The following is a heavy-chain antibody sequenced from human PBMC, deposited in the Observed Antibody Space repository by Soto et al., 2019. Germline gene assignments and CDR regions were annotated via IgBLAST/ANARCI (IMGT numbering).Heavy chain of an antibody. CDR2: MSYSRST. Sequence: QLQLQESGPGLVKPSETLSLTCFVSGGSISSNNYYWGWIRQPPGKGLEWIGSMSYSRSTYYNPSRKRRATISVDTSKNQFSLNLTSGTAADTAVYYCASHLRPTNGGGGYFDYWGQGPLVTVSS. D-gene: IGHD3-16*01. CDR1: GGSISSNNYY. CDR3: ASHLRPTNGGGGYFDY. J-gene: IGHJ4*02. V-gene: IGHV4-39*01.